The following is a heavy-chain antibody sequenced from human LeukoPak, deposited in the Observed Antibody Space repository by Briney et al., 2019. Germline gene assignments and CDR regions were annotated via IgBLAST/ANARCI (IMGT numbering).Heavy chain of an antibody. Sequence: SETLSLTCAVHGGSFSGYYWSWIRQPPGKGLEWIGSIYYSGSTYYNPSLKSRVTISVDTSKNQFSLKLSSVTAADTAVYYCARERSGVRGGDYWGQGTLVTVSS. CDR1: GGSFSGYY. CDR2: IYYSGST. J-gene: IGHJ4*02. D-gene: IGHD3-3*01. V-gene: IGHV4-34*01. CDR3: ARERSGVRGGDY.